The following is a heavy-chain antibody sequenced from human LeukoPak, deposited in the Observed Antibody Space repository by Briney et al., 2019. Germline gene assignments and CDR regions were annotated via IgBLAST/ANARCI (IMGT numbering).Heavy chain of an antibody. CDR2: ISSSSNYI. D-gene: IGHD6-13*01. J-gene: IGHJ4*02. CDR1: GLTFSSYN. V-gene: IGHV3-21*01. CDR3: ARDEYQAAAGPN. Sequence: GGSLRLSCVASGLTFSSYNMNWVRQAPGKGLEWVSFISSSSNYIYYADSVKGRFTISRDNAKNSLLLQMNSLRAEDTAVYYCARDEYQAAAGPNWGQGTLVTVSS.